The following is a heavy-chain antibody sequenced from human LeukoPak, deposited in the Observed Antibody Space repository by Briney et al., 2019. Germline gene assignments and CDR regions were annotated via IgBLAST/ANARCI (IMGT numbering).Heavy chain of an antibody. CDR1: GFTFSDDY. V-gene: IGHV3-11*04. CDR3: AREGDSSRYYFDY. Sequence: KPGGSLRLSCAASGFTFSDDYMSWIRQAPGKGRQWVSYISSSGTSIYYADSVKGRFTIPRDNAKNSLYLQMNSQRAEDTAVYYCAREGDSSRYYFDYWGQGTLVTVSS. CDR2: ISSSGTSI. J-gene: IGHJ4*02. D-gene: IGHD3-22*01.